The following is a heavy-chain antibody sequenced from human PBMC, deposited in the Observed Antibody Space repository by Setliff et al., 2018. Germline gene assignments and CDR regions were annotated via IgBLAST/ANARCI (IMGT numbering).Heavy chain of an antibody. D-gene: IGHD3-10*01. CDR2: IYPGDSIT. CDR1: GYSFSTCW. Sequence: PGESLKISCKGSGYSFSTCWIGWVRQMPGKGLEWMGIIYPGDSITRYSPSFQGQVTISADKSISTAYLQWSSLKASDTAMYYCARPRSGAFDIWGQGTMVTVSS. V-gene: IGHV5-51*01. CDR3: ARPRSGAFDI. J-gene: IGHJ3*02.